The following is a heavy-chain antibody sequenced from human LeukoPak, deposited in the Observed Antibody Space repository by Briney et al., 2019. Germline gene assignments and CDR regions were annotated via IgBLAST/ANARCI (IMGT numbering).Heavy chain of an antibody. V-gene: IGHV3-48*03. J-gene: IGHJ4*02. D-gene: IGHD3-22*01. Sequence: PGGSLRLSCAASGFTFSSYEMNWFRQAPEKGLEWVSYISSSGSTIYYADSVKGRFTISRDNAKNSLYLQMNSLRAEDTAVYYCAREPYDSSGYHSEYFDYWGQGTLVTVSS. CDR3: AREPYDSSGYHSEYFDY. CDR2: ISSSGSTI. CDR1: GFTFSSYE.